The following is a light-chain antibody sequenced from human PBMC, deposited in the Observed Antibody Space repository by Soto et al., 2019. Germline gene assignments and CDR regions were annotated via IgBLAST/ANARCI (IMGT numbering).Light chain of an antibody. CDR1: QSVSSF. Sequence: EIVLTQSPGTLSLSPGERATLSCRASQSVSSFLAWYQQKPGQAPRLLIYGAYSRATGIQDIFSGSGSGTDFTLTIRRLEPEDFAVYYCKQYDTSPWTFGQGTKVDNK. J-gene: IGKJ1*01. CDR3: KQYDTSPWT. CDR2: GAY. V-gene: IGKV3-20*01.